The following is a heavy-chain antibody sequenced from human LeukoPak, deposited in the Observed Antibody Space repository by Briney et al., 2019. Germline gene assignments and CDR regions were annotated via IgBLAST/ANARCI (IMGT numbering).Heavy chain of an antibody. CDR1: GGSVNSGSYY. J-gene: IGHJ3*01. D-gene: IGHD3-16*01. V-gene: IGHV4-61*01. CDR3: AREQRGDDTFDV. Sequence: SETLSLTCTVSGGSVNSGSYYWIWIRQPPGKGLEWIGYSYYTGSTNYNPSLKSRVTISVDTSKNQFSLKLSSVIAADTAVYYCAREQRGDDTFDVWGQGTMVTVSS. CDR2: SYYTGST.